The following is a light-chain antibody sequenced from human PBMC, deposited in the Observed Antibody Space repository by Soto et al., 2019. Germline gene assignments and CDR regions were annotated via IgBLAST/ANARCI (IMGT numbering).Light chain of an antibody. CDR1: QSVSSN. V-gene: IGKV3D-15*01. CDR3: KQYGGT. Sequence: EIVMTQSPATLSVSLGERATLSCRASQSVSSNLAWYQQKPGQAPMLLTSGASTRATGIPGRFSCSGSGTDFTLTISRLEPADFAVYYCKQYGGTFGQGTKVDIK. CDR2: GAS. J-gene: IGKJ1*01.